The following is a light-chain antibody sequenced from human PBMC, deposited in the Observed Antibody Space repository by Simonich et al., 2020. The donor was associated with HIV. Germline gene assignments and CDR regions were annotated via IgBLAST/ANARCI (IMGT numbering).Light chain of an antibody. Sequence: EIVMTQSPATLSVSPGERATLSCRASQSIMSNLAWYQQKPGQTHRLLIYAASTRATGIPVGFSGSGAGTEFTLTISSMESEDFAVYYCQQYNNWPPAFGGGTNVEIK. V-gene: IGKV3-15*01. CDR3: QQYNNWPPA. CDR1: QSIMSN. CDR2: AAS. J-gene: IGKJ4*01.